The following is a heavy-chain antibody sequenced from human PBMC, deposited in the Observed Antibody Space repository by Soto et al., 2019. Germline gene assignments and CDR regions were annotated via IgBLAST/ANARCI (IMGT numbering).Heavy chain of an antibody. CDR3: AKDRGIAVAGTGWFDP. D-gene: IGHD6-19*01. CDR2: ISGSGGST. CDR1: GFTFSSYA. J-gene: IGHJ5*02. Sequence: EVPLLESGGGLVQPGGSLRLSCAASGFTFSSYAMSWVRQAPGKGLEWVSAISGSGGSTYYADSVKGRFTISRDNSKNALYLQMNSLRAEDTAVYYCAKDRGIAVAGTGWFDPWGQGTMVTVSS. V-gene: IGHV3-23*01.